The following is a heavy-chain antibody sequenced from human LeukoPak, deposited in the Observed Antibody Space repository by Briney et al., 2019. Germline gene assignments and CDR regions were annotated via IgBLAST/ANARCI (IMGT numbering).Heavy chain of an antibody. J-gene: IGHJ4*02. CDR1: GFTFSSYA. CDR2: ISYDGSNK. V-gene: IGHV3-30*04. CDR3: AKDIDY. Sequence: GRSLRLSCAASGFTFSSYAMHWVRQAPGKGLEWVAVISYDGSNKYYADSVKGRFTISRDNSKNTLYLQMNSLRAEDTAVYYCAKDIDYWGQGTLVTVSS.